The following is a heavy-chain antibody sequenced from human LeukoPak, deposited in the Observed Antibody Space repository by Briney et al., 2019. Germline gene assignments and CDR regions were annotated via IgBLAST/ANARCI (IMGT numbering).Heavy chain of an antibody. D-gene: IGHD2-2*01. J-gene: IGHJ5*02. Sequence: KSGGSLRLSCAASGFTFSSYSMNWVRQAPGKGLEWVSSISSSSSYIYYADSVKGRFTISRDNAKNSLYLQMNSLRAEDTAVYYCAREGLPQPAGWFDPWGQGTLVTVSS. V-gene: IGHV3-21*01. CDR2: ISSSSSYI. CDR3: AREGLPQPAGWFDP. CDR1: GFTFSSYS.